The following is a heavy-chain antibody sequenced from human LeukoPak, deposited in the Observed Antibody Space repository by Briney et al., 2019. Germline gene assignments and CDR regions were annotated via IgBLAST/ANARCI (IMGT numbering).Heavy chain of an antibody. Sequence: GGSLRLSCAASGFTFSSYGMHWVRPAPGKGLEWVAVIWYDGSNKYYADSVKGRFTISRDNSKNMVYLQMNSLRAEDTAVYYCARDQGYGDYSKDYWGQGTLVTVSS. CDR1: GFTFSSYG. V-gene: IGHV3-33*01. J-gene: IGHJ4*02. D-gene: IGHD4-17*01. CDR3: ARDQGYGDYSKDY. CDR2: IWYDGSNK.